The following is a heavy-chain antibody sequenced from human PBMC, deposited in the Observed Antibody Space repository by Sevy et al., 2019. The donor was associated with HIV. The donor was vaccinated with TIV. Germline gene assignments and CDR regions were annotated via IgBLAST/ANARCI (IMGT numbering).Heavy chain of an antibody. CDR3: ARGFAVADYYFDY. CDR1: GYTFTSYG. J-gene: IGHJ4*02. CDR2: ISAYNGDT. V-gene: IGHV1-18*04. D-gene: IGHD6-19*01. Sequence: ASVKVSCKASGYTFTSYGVSWVRQAPGQWLEYMGWISAYNGDTNYAQKVQGRVTMTTDTSTSTAYMELRSLTTDDTAVYYCARGFAVADYYFDYWGQGTLVTVSS.